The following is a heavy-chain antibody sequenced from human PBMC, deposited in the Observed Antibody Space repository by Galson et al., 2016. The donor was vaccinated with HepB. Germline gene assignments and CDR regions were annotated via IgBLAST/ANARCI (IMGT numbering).Heavy chain of an antibody. J-gene: IGHJ4*02. CDR3: VRGGDGYTDSYFDY. CDR2: VNPSSGST. CDR1: GYSFITKY. V-gene: IGHV1-46*01. Sequence: SVKVSCKASGYSFITKYLHWVRQAPGQGPEWMGLVNPSSGSTTYAQKFKGRLAMTSDTSTSTVYMELRSLRSEDAAVYYCVRGGDGYTDSYFDYWGQGTLVSVSS. D-gene: IGHD5-24*01.